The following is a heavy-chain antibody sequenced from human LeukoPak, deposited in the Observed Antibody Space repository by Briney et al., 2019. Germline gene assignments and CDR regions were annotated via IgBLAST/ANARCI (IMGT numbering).Heavy chain of an antibody. D-gene: IGHD1-1*01. J-gene: IGHJ4*02. CDR2: ISSNGGST. CDR1: GFTFSSYA. V-gene: IGHV3-64D*06. Sequence: GGSLRLSCSASGFTFSSYAMHWVRQAPGKGPEYVSAISSNGGSTYYADSVKGRFTISRDNSKNTLYLQMSSLRAEDTAVYYCVKDLLVGTTGYWGQGTLVTVSS. CDR3: VKDLLVGTTGY.